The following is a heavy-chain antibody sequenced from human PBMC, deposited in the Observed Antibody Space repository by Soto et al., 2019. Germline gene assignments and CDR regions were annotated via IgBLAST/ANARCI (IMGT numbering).Heavy chain of an antibody. CDR3: ARGIAATGKSPPDY. D-gene: IGHD6-13*01. CDR2: ISYDGSNK. V-gene: IGHV3-30*03. CDR1: GFIFSSYA. J-gene: IGHJ4*02. Sequence: PGGSLRLSCAASGFIFSSYAMHWVRQAPGKGLEWVAAISYDGSNKYYVDSVKGRFTISRDNSKNTLYLQMNSLRAEDASVYYCARGIAATGKSPPDYWGQGTLVTVSS.